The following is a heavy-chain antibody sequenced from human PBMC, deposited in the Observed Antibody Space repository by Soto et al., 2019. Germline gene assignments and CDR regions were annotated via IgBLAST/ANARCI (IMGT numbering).Heavy chain of an antibody. J-gene: IGHJ6*02. CDR1: GYTFTSYD. V-gene: IGHV1-8*01. Sequence: QVQLVQSGAEVKKPGASVKVSCKASGYTFTSYDINWVRQATGQGLEWMGWMNPNSGNTGYAQKFQGRVTMTRNTSISRAYMELSSLRSEDTAVYYCASVASGYYYDSSGYSSAGMDVWGQGTTVTVSS. CDR2: MNPNSGNT. D-gene: IGHD3-22*01. CDR3: ASVASGYYYDSSGYSSAGMDV.